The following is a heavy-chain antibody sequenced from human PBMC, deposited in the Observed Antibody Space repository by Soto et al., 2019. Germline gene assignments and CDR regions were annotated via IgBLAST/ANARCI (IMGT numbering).Heavy chain of an antibody. Sequence: SETLSLTCXVSGGSISSSSYYWGWIRQPPGKGLEWIGSIFYSGSTYYNPSLKSRVTISVDRSKNQFSLKLSSVTAADTAVYYCAAGGGLPRYYWGQGTLVTVSS. CDR1: GGSISSSSYY. V-gene: IGHV4-39*07. CDR2: IFYSGST. J-gene: IGHJ4*02. D-gene: IGHD5-12*01. CDR3: AAGGGLPRYY.